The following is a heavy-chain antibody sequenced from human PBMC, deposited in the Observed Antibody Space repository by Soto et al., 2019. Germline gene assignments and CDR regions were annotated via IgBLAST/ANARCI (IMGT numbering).Heavy chain of an antibody. J-gene: IGHJ5*02. CDR3: ARGSDNVLRFLEWLPYNWFDP. CDR1: GGSISSSSYY. Sequence: PSETLSLTCTVSGGSISSSSYYWGWIRQPPGKGLERIGSIYYSGSTYYNPSLKSRVTISVDTSKNQFSLKLSSVTAADTAVYYCARGSDNVLRFLEWLPYNWFDPWGQGTLVTVS. D-gene: IGHD3-3*01. V-gene: IGHV4-39*01. CDR2: IYYSGST.